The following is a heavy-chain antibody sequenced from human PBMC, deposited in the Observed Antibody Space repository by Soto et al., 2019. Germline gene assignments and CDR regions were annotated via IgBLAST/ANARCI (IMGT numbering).Heavy chain of an antibody. CDR1: GGSLSSGGYY. D-gene: IGHD2-2*01. Sequence: SETLSVTCTVAGGSLSSGGYYWSWLRQHPGKGLEWIGYIYYSGSTYYNPSLKSRVTISVDTSKNQFSLKLSSVTAADTAVYYCARVPHYCSSTSCYAPFDYWGQGTLVTVSS. J-gene: IGHJ4*02. V-gene: IGHV4-31*03. CDR2: IYYSGST. CDR3: ARVPHYCSSTSCYAPFDY.